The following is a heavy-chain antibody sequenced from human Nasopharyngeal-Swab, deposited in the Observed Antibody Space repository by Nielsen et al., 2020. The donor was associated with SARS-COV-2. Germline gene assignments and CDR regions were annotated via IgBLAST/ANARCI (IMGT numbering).Heavy chain of an antibody. V-gene: IGHV3-21*01. D-gene: IGHD5-12*01. CDR1: EFTFSSYS. CDR3: ARASGYDFGYYYGMDV. CDR2: ISSSSSYI. J-gene: IGHJ6*02. Sequence: GESLKISCAASEFTFSSYSMNWVRQAPGKGLEWVSSISSSSSYIYYADSVKGRFTISRDNAKNSLYLQMNSLRAEDTAVYYCARASGYDFGYYYGMDVWGQGTTVTVSS.